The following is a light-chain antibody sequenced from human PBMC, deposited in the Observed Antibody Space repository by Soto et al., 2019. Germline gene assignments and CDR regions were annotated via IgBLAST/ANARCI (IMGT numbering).Light chain of an antibody. CDR1: QSISSW. CDR3: QQYNSYRT. Sequence: DIPMTQSPSTLSASVGDRVTITCRASQSISSWLAWYQQKPGKAPKLLIYKASSLESGVPSRFSGSGSGTEFTLTISSLQPDDFATYYCQQYNSYRTFGQGNKVEIK. V-gene: IGKV1-5*03. CDR2: KAS. J-gene: IGKJ1*01.